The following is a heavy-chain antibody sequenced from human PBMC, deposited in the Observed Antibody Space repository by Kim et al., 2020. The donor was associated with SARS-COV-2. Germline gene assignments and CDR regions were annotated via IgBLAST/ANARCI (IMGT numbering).Heavy chain of an antibody. CDR2: IRSKAYGGTT. V-gene: IGHV3-49*03. CDR1: FFPFFFSA. J-gene: IGHJ6*02. D-gene: IGHD3-3*01. CDR3: TRDAYDFWSGPLGMDV. Sequence: SLRLSCTASFFPFFFSAISWFRQAPGKGLEWVGFIRSKAYGGTTEYAASVKGRFTISRDDSKSIAYLQMNSLKTEDPAVYYCTRDAYDFWSGPLGMDVWGQGTTVTVSS.